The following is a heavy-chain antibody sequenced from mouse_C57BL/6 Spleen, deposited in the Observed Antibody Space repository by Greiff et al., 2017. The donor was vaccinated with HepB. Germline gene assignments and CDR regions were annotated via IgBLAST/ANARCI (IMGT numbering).Heavy chain of an antibody. D-gene: IGHD2-3*01. CDR1: GYSFTGYY. Sequence: VQLQQSGPELVKPGASVKISCKASGYSFTGYYMNWVKQSPEKSLEWIGEINPSTGGTTYNQKFKAKATLTVDKSSSTAYMQLKSLTSEDSAVYYCARGGDGYLLAMDYWGQGTSVTVSS. CDR2: INPSTGGT. J-gene: IGHJ4*01. CDR3: ARGGDGYLLAMDY. V-gene: IGHV1-42*01.